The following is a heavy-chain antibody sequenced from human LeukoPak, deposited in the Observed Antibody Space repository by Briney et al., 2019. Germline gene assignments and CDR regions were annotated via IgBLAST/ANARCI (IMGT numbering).Heavy chain of an antibody. CDR1: GFTFSSYW. V-gene: IGHV3-7*01. CDR2: IKQDGSEM. Sequence: GRSLRLSCAASGFTFSSYWMDWVRQAPGKGLEWVANIKQDGSEMYYVDSVKGRFTISRDNTKNSLFLHMSSLRAEDTAVYFCASSYFDNSLHAYDIWGQGTMVTVSS. D-gene: IGHD3-22*01. J-gene: IGHJ3*02. CDR3: ASSYFDNSLHAYDI.